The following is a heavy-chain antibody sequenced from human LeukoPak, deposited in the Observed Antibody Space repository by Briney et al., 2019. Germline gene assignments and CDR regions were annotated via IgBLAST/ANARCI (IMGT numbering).Heavy chain of an antibody. CDR3: VRSGVPRTTWYQYYMDV. CDR2: LDSDGRAP. J-gene: IGHJ6*03. CDR1: GFTFSDYW. V-gene: IGHV3-74*01. D-gene: IGHD2-2*01. Sequence: GGSLRLSCEASGFTFSDYWMYWVRQGPGKGLVWVSRLDSDGRAPAYAHSVKGRFTLSRDNAKNTLYLQMDSLRAEDTAVYYCVRSGVPRTTWYQYYMDVWGRGTKVAVSS.